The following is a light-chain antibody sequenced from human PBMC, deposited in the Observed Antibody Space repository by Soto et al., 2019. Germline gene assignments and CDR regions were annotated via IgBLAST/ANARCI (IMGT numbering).Light chain of an antibody. Sequence: EIVLTQSPGTLSLSPGERVTLSCRASQSVSSGNLAWYQQKPGQAPRLLIYGASSRATGIPDRFSGSGSGTDFTLTISRLEPEDFAVYYCQQYGSSPLTFGGGTKVDIK. CDR1: QSVSSGN. CDR3: QQYGSSPLT. J-gene: IGKJ4*01. CDR2: GAS. V-gene: IGKV3-20*01.